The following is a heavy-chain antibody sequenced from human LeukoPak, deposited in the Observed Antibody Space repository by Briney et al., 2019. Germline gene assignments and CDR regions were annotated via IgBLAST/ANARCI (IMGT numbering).Heavy chain of an antibody. J-gene: IGHJ3*02. CDR1: GFTFSSYS. V-gene: IGHV3-21*01. Sequence: PGGSLRLSCAASGFTFSSYSMNWVRQAPGKGLEWVSSISSSSSYIYYADSVKGRFTISRDNAKNSLYLQMNSLRAEDTAVYYCARDYYDSSGMAPHDAFDIWGQGTMVTVSS. D-gene: IGHD3-22*01. CDR3: ARDYYDSSGMAPHDAFDI. CDR2: ISSSSSYI.